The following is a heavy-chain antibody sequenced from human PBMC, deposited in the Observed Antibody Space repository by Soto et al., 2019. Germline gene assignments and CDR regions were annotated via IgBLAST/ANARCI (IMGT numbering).Heavy chain of an antibody. D-gene: IGHD3-10*01. CDR1: GGSISSYY. CDR3: ARARYGSGFYYYYMDV. J-gene: IGHJ6*03. V-gene: IGHV4-59*01. CDR2: IYYSGST. Sequence: SETLSLTCTVSGGSISSYYWSWIRQPPGKGLEWIGYIYYSGSTNYNPSLKSRVTISVDTSKNQFSLKLSSVTAADTAVYYCARARYGSGFYYYYMDVWGKGTTVTVSS.